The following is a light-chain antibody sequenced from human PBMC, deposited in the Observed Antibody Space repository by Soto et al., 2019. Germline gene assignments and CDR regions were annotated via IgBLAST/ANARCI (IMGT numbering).Light chain of an antibody. CDR2: DVT. CDR1: SSDVGAYNY. J-gene: IGLJ3*02. CDR3: CSYAGSQTWV. V-gene: IGLV2-11*01. Sequence: QSVLTQPRSVSGSPGQSVTISCTGTSSDVGAYNYVSWYQQHPGKAPKLIIYDVTERPSGVPDRFSASKSGNTASLTISGLQAEDEADYYCCSYAGSQTWVFGGGTKVTVL.